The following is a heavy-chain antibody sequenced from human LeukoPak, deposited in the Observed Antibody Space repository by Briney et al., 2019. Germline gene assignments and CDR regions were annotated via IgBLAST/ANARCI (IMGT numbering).Heavy chain of an antibody. CDR1: GGSFSGYY. CDR3: ARNYDSSGYYWSKQYYFDY. D-gene: IGHD3-22*01. Sequence: SETLSLTCAVYGGSFSGYYWSWIRQPPGKGLEWIGEINHSGSTNYNPSLKSRVTISVDTSKNQFSLNLSSVSAADTAVYYSARNYDSSGYYWSKQYYFDYWGQGTMVTVSS. CDR2: INHSGST. J-gene: IGHJ4*02. V-gene: IGHV4-34*01.